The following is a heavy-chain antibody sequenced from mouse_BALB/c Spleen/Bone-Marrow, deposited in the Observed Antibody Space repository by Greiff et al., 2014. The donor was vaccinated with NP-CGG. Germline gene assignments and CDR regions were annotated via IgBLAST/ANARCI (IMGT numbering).Heavy chain of an antibody. CDR3: ARGGYDTSIFAY. CDR2: ILPRSGTT. J-gene: IGHJ3*01. D-gene: IGHD2-3*01. V-gene: IGHV1-9*01. Sequence: LQESGAELMKPGASVKISCKATGYTFSSYWIEWVNQRPGHGLEWIGEILPRSGTTHYNEKFKDKATFTADTSSNTAYMQLSSLTSEDSAVYYCARGGYDTSIFAYWGQGTLVTVSA. CDR1: GYTFSSYW.